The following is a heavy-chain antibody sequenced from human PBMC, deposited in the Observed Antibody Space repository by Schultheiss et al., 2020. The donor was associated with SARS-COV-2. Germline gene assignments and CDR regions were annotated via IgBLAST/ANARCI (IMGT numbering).Heavy chain of an antibody. J-gene: IGHJ5*02. CDR3: ARRGGFGEDWFDP. D-gene: IGHD3-10*01. CDR2: IDPSDSYT. CDR1: GYSFTSYW. Sequence: GGSLRLSCKGSGYSFTSYWIGWVRQMPGKGLEWMGRIDPSDSYTNYSPSFQGHVTISADKSISTAYLQWSSLKASDTAMYYCARRGGFGEDWFDPWGQGTLVTVSS. V-gene: IGHV5-10-1*01.